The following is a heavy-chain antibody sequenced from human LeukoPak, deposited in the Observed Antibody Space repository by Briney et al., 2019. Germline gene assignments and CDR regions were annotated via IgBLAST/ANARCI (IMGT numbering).Heavy chain of an antibody. CDR2: ISTSGGST. CDR1: GFTVTSYA. J-gene: IGHJ4*02. D-gene: IGHD3-10*01. CDR3: AKNGHGSGSYYPRTKYYFDC. Sequence: GGSLRLSCAASGFTVTSYAMNWVRQAPGKGLEWVATISTSGGSTYYADFVKGRFTISRDNSKNTLYLQMNSLRAEDTAVYYCAKNGHGSGSYYPRTKYYFDCWGQGTLVTVSS. V-gene: IGHV3-23*01.